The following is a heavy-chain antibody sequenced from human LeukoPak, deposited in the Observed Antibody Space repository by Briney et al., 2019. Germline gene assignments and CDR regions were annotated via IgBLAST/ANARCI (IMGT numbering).Heavy chain of an antibody. CDR3: AREAGTGFDY. D-gene: IGHD6-19*01. Sequence: PSETLSLTCTVSGGSISSYYWSWIRQPPGKGLEWIGYTYYSGSTNYNPSLKSRVTISVDTSKNQFSLKLSSVTAADTAVYYCAREAGTGFDYWGQGTLVTVSS. V-gene: IGHV4-59*01. CDR1: GGSISSYY. J-gene: IGHJ4*02. CDR2: TYYSGST.